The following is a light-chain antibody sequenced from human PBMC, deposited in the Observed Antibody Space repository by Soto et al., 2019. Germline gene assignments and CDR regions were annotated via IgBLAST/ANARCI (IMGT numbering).Light chain of an antibody. CDR3: QPSSNLIP. V-gene: IGKV1-33*01. CDR2: DAS. Sequence: IQVTKSASSLSASVGDRVTVTCQASQDVSNYLNWYQQKLGKAPKLLIYDASNLETGVPSRFSGSGSGTYFSFTISSLQPEDFATYYCQPSSNLIPFAQGTRLEIK. J-gene: IGKJ5*01. CDR1: QDVSNY.